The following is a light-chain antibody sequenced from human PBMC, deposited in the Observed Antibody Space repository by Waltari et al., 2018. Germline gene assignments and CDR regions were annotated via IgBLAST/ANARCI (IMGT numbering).Light chain of an antibody. V-gene: IGLV1-44*01. Sequence: QSTLTQPSSASGTPGQRVTISCSGSSPNIGSNTVNCYQPLPGTAPKLLIYYTDQRPSGVSDRFSGSKSGTSASLAFSGLQSEDEAHYYCAAWDDSLNGYVFGSGTEVTVL. CDR3: AAWDDSLNGYV. CDR1: SPNIGSNT. J-gene: IGLJ1*01. CDR2: YTD.